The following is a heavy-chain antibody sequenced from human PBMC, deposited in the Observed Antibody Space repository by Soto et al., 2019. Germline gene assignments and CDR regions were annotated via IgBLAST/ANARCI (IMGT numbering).Heavy chain of an antibody. V-gene: IGHV4-31*03. D-gene: IGHD3-22*01. Sequence: SETLSLTCTVSGGSISSGGYYWSWIRQHPGKGLEWIGYVYYSGSTYYNPSLKSRVTISVDTSKNQFSLKLSSVTAADTAVYYCARGIYYYDSSGSGGPYFDYWGQGTLVTVSS. CDR2: VYYSGST. CDR3: ARGIYYYDSSGSGGPYFDY. CDR1: GGSISSGGYY. J-gene: IGHJ4*02.